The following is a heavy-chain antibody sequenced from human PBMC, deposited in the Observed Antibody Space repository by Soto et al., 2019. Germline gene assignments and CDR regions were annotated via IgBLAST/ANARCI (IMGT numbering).Heavy chain of an antibody. J-gene: IGHJ4*02. CDR2: IGVYSNRT. CDR3: ARDLGPPSGWDFDY. CDR1: GYPFATYG. V-gene: IGHV1-18*04. Sequence: QVQLVQSGPEVKRPGASVKVSCKASGYPFATYGVSWVRQAPGQGLEWMGWIGVYSNRTNFAQKFQDRVTMTTDPSTSTAFLELRSLRSDDTAVYYCARDLGPPSGWDFDYWGQGTLVTVSS. D-gene: IGHD6-19*01.